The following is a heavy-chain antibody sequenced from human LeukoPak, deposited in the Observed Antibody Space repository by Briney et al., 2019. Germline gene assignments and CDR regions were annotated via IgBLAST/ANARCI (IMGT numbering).Heavy chain of an antibody. CDR2: ITNSGENT. J-gene: IGHJ3*02. CDR3: ARELREHGAFDI. CDR1: GFSFPYG. V-gene: IGHV3-23*01. D-gene: IGHD1-26*01. Sequence: GGSLRLSCEASGFSFPYGMSWVRQAPGKGLEWVSGITNSGENTYYADSVKGRFTISRDNSKNTVYLQMNSLRAEDTAVYYCARELREHGAFDIWGKGTMVTVS.